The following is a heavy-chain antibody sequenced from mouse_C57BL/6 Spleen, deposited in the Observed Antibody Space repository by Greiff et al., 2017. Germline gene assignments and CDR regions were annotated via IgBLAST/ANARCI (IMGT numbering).Heavy chain of an antibody. Sequence: VQLQQSGPGLVQPSQSLSITCTVSGFSLTSYGVHWVRQSPGKGLEWLGVIWRGGSTDYKAAFMSRLSITKDNSKSQVFFKMNSLQADDTAIYYCAKLITTANYYAMDYWGQGTSVTVSS. J-gene: IGHJ4*01. CDR2: IWRGGST. V-gene: IGHV2-5*01. CDR1: GFSLTSYG. CDR3: AKLITTANYYAMDY. D-gene: IGHD1-2*01.